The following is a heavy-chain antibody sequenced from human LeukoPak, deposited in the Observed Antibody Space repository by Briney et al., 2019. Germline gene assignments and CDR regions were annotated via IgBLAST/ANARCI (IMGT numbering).Heavy chain of an antibody. Sequence: GASVKVSCRASGYSFTSRNIHWVRQAPGQGLEWMGFVNPSGGSTRYAQNFQGRVTMTSDTSTSTVDMELSSVRSEDTAVYFCARGLASCGGDCYSGRYYYHAMDVWGQGTTVTVSS. V-gene: IGHV1-46*01. D-gene: IGHD2-21*02. CDR1: GYSFTSRN. CDR3: ARGLASCGGDCYSGRYYYHAMDV. CDR2: VNPSGGST. J-gene: IGHJ6*02.